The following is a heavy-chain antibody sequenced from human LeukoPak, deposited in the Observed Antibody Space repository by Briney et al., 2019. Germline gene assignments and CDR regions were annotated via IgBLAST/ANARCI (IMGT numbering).Heavy chain of an antibody. CDR1: GGSISSYY. D-gene: IGHD6-19*01. J-gene: IGHJ4*02. CDR2: IYYSGST. V-gene: IGHV4-59*01. Sequence: SETLSLTCTVSGGSISSYYWGWIRQPPGKGLEWIGYIYYSGSTNYNPSLKSRVTISVDTSKNQFSLKLSSVTAADTAVYYCARSDEWLVGYFDYWGQGTLVTVSS. CDR3: ARSDEWLVGYFDY.